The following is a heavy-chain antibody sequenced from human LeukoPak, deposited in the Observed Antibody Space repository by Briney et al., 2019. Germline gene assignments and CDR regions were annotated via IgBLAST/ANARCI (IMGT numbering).Heavy chain of an antibody. V-gene: IGHV4-34*01. Sequence: TPSETLSLTCDVYGGSFRGYYWTWIRQSPGKGLEWLGEFTHLETTNYNPSLKSRVTVSVDTSKNQFSLSLTSVTAADMAVYFCARGNRRLGYYGSGSRLPYDSWGQGTLVTVSS. D-gene: IGHD3-10*01. CDR1: GGSFRGYY. CDR2: FTHLETT. J-gene: IGHJ5*02. CDR3: ARGNRRLGYYGSGSRLPYDS.